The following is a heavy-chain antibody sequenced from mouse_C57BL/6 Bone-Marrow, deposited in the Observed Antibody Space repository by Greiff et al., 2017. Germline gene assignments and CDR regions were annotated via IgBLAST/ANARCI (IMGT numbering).Heavy chain of an antibody. CDR2: IYPGSGST. Sequence: VQLQQPGAELVKPGASVKMSCKASGYTFTSYWITWVKQRPGQGLEWIGDIYPGSGSTNYNEKVKSKAILTVDTSSSTAYMQLSRLTSEDSAVYYCARSYYGSRDAMDYWGQGTSVNDSS. CDR3: ARSYYGSRDAMDY. V-gene: IGHV1-55*01. D-gene: IGHD1-1*01. J-gene: IGHJ4*01. CDR1: GYTFTSYW.